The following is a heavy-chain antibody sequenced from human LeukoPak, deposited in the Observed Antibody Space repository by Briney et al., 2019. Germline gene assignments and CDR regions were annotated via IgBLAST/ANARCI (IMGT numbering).Heavy chain of an antibody. V-gene: IGHV3-48*03. Sequence: GGSLRLSCAASGFTFSNNAMNWVRQAPGKGLEWVSYISSSGSIIYYADSVKGRFTISRDNAKRSLFLQMNSLRVEDTAVYYCARTMWGFDYWGQGTLVTVSS. D-gene: IGHD7-27*01. J-gene: IGHJ4*02. CDR1: GFTFSNNA. CDR2: ISSSGSII. CDR3: ARTMWGFDY.